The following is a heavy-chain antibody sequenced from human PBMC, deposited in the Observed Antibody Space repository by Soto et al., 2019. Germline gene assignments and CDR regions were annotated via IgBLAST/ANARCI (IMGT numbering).Heavy chain of an antibody. CDR1: GDTISNGGSS. V-gene: IGHV4-30-2*01. CDR3: SRETYGDYVGDFVP. Sequence: QLQLQESASRLVKSSETLSLTCAVSGDTISNGGSSWAWIRQPPGKPLEWIGHTYNRGNPYYSPSLTSRVIVSVERSKNQFALKLSSVTAADTAGYYCSRETYGDYVGDFVPWGQGTLVTVSS. CDR2: TYNRGNP. J-gene: IGHJ5*02. D-gene: IGHD4-17*01.